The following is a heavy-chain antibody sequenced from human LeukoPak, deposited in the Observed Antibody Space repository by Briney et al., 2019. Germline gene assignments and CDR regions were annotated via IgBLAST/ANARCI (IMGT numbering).Heavy chain of an antibody. V-gene: IGHV3-23*01. J-gene: IGHJ4*02. CDR2: ISGSGGST. CDR1: GFTFSSYA. Sequence: GGSLRLSCAASGFTFSSYAMSWVRQAPGKGLEWVSAISGSGGSTYYADSVKGRFTISRDNSKNTLYLQMNSLRAEDTAVYYCAKDKIAAAGTVYYFDHWGQGTLVTVSS. CDR3: AKDKIAAAGTVYYFDH. D-gene: IGHD6-13*01.